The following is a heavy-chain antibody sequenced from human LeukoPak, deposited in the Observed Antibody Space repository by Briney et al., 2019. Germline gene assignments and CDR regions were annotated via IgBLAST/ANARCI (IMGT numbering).Heavy chain of an antibody. CDR3: ARGPSAYYDILTGYSFDY. CDR2: INHSGST. V-gene: IGHV4-34*01. J-gene: IGHJ4*02. CDR1: GGSFSGYY. D-gene: IGHD3-9*01. Sequence: SETLSLTCAVYGGSFSGYYWSWIRQPPGKGPEWIGEINHSGSTNYNPSLKSRVTISVDTSKNQFSLKLSSVTAADTAVYYCARGPSAYYDILTGYSFDYWGQGTLVTVSS.